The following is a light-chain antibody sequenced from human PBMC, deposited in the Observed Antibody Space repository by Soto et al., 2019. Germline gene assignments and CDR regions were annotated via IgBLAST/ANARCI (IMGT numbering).Light chain of an antibody. CDR1: TSNIGRND. CDR2: KNY. Sequence: QSVLTQPPAASGTPGQRVTISCSGSTSNIGRNDVLWYQQLPVTAPKLLIYKNYQRPSGVPDRLSGSKSGTSASLAISGLRSEDEAEYHCAAWDDCLSVWVFGGGTKLTVL. V-gene: IGLV1-47*01. CDR3: AAWDDCLSVWV. J-gene: IGLJ3*02.